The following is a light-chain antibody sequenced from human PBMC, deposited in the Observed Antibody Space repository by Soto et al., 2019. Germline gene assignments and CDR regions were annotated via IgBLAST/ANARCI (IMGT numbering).Light chain of an antibody. V-gene: IGKV1-39*01. CDR2: AAS. CDR3: QQTFSVPRT. CDR1: PNIRTY. Sequence: DIRMTQSPPFLSASVGDRVTITCRASPNIRTYLSWYQQKPGKAPTALIYAASTLQRGVPSRFSGSTTGTDVTLTITGLQPEDSATYYCQQTFSVPRTFGLGTKVEIK. J-gene: IGKJ1*01.